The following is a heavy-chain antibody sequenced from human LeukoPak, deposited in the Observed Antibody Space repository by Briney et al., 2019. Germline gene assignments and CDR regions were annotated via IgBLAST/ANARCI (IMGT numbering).Heavy chain of an antibody. J-gene: IGHJ4*02. CDR3: ARGQQLVLGYFDY. D-gene: IGHD6-13*01. Sequence: PSQTLSLTCTVSGGSISSGGYYWSWIRQHPGKGLEWIGYIYYSGSTYYNPSLKSRVTISVDTSKNQFSLKLCSVTAADTAVYYCARGQQLVLGYFDYWGQGTLVTVSS. V-gene: IGHV4-31*03. CDR2: IYYSGST. CDR1: GGSISSGGYY.